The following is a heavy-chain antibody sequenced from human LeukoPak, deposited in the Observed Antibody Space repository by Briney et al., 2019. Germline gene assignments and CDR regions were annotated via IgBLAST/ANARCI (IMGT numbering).Heavy chain of an antibody. Sequence: PSETLSLTCAVYGGSFSGYYWSWIRQPPGKGLEWIGEINHSGSTNYNPSLKSRVTISVDTSKNQFSLELSSVTAADTAVYYCARARDGPFDYWGQGTLVTVSS. CDR3: ARARDGPFDY. V-gene: IGHV4-34*01. J-gene: IGHJ4*02. CDR2: INHSGST. CDR1: GGSFSGYY. D-gene: IGHD4-17*01.